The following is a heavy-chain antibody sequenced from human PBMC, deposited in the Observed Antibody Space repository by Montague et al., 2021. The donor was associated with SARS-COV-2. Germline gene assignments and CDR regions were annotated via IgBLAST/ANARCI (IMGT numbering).Heavy chain of an antibody. CDR2: ISGSGGSI. J-gene: IGHJ4*02. Sequence: SLRLSCAASGLTLSSYAMSWVRQAPGKGLEWVSAISGSGGSIYYADSVKGRFTISRDNSKNTLYLQMNSLRAEDTAVYYCARDPNWGAHWGQGNLVTVPS. CDR3: ARDPNWGAH. CDR1: GLTLSSYA. V-gene: IGHV3-23*01. D-gene: IGHD7-27*01.